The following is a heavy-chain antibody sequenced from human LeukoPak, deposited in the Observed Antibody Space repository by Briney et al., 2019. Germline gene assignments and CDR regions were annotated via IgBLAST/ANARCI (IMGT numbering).Heavy chain of an antibody. D-gene: IGHD4-17*01. CDR2: ISGSGGST. Sequence: PGGSLRLSCAASGFTFSSYAMSWVRQAPGKGLEWVSAISGSGGSTYYADSVRGRFTISRDNSKNTLYLQMNSLRAEDTAVYYCAKDLLGDNYGDYFGSWGQGTLVTVSS. V-gene: IGHV3-23*01. J-gene: IGHJ4*02. CDR1: GFTFSSYA. CDR3: AKDLLGDNYGDYFGS.